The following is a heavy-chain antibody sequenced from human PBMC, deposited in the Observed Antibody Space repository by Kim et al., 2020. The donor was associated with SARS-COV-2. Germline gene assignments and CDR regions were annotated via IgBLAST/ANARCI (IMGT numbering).Heavy chain of an antibody. CDR1: GGSFSGYY. J-gene: IGHJ5*02. CDR3: ARGNGYCSSTSCYGYWFDP. V-gene: IGHV4-34*01. D-gene: IGHD2-2*01. CDR2: INHSGST. Sequence: SETLSLTCAVYGGSFSGYYWSWIRQPPGKGLEWIGEINHSGSTNYNPSLKSRVTISVDTSKNQFSLKLSSVTAADTAVYYCARGNGYCSSTSCYGYWFDPWGQGTLVTVSS.